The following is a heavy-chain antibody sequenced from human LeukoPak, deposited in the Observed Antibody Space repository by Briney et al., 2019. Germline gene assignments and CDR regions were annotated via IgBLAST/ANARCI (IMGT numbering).Heavy chain of an antibody. Sequence: GASVKVSCKASGYTFTGYYIHWVRQAPGQGLEWMGWINPNSGGTNYAQKFQGRVTMTRDTSISTAYMELSSLRSEDTAVYYCARGPSITMVRGGQWYYYMDVWGKGTTVTIS. CDR2: INPNSGGT. CDR1: GYTFTGYY. CDR3: ARGPSITMVRGGQWYYYMDV. D-gene: IGHD3-10*01. J-gene: IGHJ6*03. V-gene: IGHV1-2*02.